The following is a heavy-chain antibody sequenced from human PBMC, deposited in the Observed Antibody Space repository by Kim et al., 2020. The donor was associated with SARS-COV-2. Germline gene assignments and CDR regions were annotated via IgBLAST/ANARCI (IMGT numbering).Heavy chain of an antibody. CDR2: INENNDGAT. Sequence: GGSLRLSCAASGSPFKNYVMNWVRQAPGKGLEWISTINENNDGATFYAGSVKGRFTISRDNSGSTLHLLMSSLRADDTAIYFCTKDLRGGGFDVWGRGTLVTVS. CDR3: TKDLRGGGFDV. V-gene: IGHV3-23*01. D-gene: IGHD3-10*01. CDR1: GSPFKNYV. J-gene: IGHJ5*02.